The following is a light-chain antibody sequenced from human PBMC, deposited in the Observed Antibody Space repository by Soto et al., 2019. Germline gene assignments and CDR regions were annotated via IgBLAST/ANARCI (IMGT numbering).Light chain of an antibody. CDR2: DAS. J-gene: IGKJ5*01. Sequence: SPESVALSPGGGTTIYSSASQSVSTYLAWYQQKPAQAPRLLIYDASNRATGIPARFSGSVSGTDFTLTISSLEPEDFAVYYCQERSNWPAVTVGQGTRLEIK. CDR1: QSVSTY. CDR3: QERSNWPAVT. V-gene: IGKV3-11*01.